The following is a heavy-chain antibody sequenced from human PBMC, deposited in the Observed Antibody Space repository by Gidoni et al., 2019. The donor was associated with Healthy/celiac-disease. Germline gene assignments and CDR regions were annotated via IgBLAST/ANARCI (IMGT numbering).Heavy chain of an antibody. Sequence: QVQLVESGGGVVQPGRSLRLSCAASGFTFSSYGLHWVRQAPGKGLEWVAVISYDGSNKYYADSVKGRFTISRDNSKNTLYLQMNSLRAEDTAVYYCAKDQSYGSGSSNYYYGMDVWGQGTTVTVSS. D-gene: IGHD3-10*01. J-gene: IGHJ6*02. CDR2: ISYDGSNK. CDR3: AKDQSYGSGSSNYYYGMDV. V-gene: IGHV3-30*18. CDR1: GFTFSSYG.